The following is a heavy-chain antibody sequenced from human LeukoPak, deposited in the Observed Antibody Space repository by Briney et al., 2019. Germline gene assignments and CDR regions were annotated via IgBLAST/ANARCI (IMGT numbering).Heavy chain of an antibody. J-gene: IGHJ3*02. Sequence: GGSLRLSCAASGFSFSDYILDWVRQAPGKGLEWVGRIRRATNRSTTEYAASVKDRFIISRDDSKNSMYLHMYSLKTEDTAVYHCTRDGGDSVYRAFGIWGQGTAVTVSS. CDR2: IRRATNRSTT. CDR1: GFSFSDYI. D-gene: IGHD5/OR15-5a*01. CDR3: TRDGGDSVYRAFGI. V-gene: IGHV3-72*01.